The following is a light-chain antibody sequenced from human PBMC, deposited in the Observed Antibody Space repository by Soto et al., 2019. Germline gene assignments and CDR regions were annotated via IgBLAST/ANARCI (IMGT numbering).Light chain of an antibody. V-gene: IGKV1-8*01. CDR1: HVVSNY. J-gene: IGKJ2*01. Sequence: AIRMTQSPSSVSASIGDRVTITCRASHVVSNYLAWYQQKPGKAPKALIYAASFLQSGVPSRFSGSGSGTDFSLTISFLQSEDFATYYCQHYYSYPYTFGQGTTLQMK. CDR2: AAS. CDR3: QHYYSYPYT.